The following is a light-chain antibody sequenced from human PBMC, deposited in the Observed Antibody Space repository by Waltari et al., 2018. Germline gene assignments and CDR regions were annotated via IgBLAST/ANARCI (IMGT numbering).Light chain of an antibody. Sequence: EIVMNQSPLSLSVPLGEPASPSCPSSQSLLHTNGHYYLDWYLQKPGQSPQLLIYAASNRAPGVPDRFSGSGSGRDFTLTISRVEADDFGTYFCMQALQTWTFGQGTKVDMK. J-gene: IGKJ1*01. V-gene: IGKV2-28*01. CDR3: MQALQTWT. CDR2: AAS. CDR1: QSLLHTNGHYY.